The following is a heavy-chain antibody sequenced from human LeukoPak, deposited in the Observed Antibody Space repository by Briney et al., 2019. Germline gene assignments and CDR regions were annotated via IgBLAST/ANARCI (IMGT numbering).Heavy chain of an antibody. CDR1: GFTFRSYE. Sequence: GGSLRLSCAASGFTFRSYELYWVRQAPGKGLEWISYISSGGTTIKYADSVKGRLTISRDDASQSLYLQMKSLRAEDTAVYYCGAARQYVGAFDIWGQGTLVTVSS. D-gene: IGHD3-16*01. CDR2: ISSGGTTI. V-gene: IGHV3-48*03. CDR3: GAARQYVGAFDI. J-gene: IGHJ3*02.